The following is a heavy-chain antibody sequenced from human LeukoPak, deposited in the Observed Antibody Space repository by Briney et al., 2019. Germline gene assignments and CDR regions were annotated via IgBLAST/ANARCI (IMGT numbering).Heavy chain of an antibody. CDR2: ISASGGST. D-gene: IGHD5-12*01. CDR1: GFTFSSYA. J-gene: IGHJ4*02. V-gene: IGHV3-23*01. CDR3: AKEYRGFDY. Sequence: TGGSLRLSCTASGFTFSSYAMSWVRQAPGQGLEWVSSISASGGSTYYADSVKGRFTISRDNSKNTLYLQMDSLRAEDTAVYCCAKEYRGFDYWGQGTLVTVSS.